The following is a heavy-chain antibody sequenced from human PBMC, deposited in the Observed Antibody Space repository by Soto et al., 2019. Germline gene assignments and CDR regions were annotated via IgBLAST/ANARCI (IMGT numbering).Heavy chain of an antibody. D-gene: IGHD3-3*01. CDR2: MNPNSGNT. Sequence: ASVKVSCKASGYTFTSYDINWVRQATGQGLEWMGWMNPNSGNTGNAQKFQGRVTMTRNTSISTAYMELSSLRSEDTAVYYCARGVAGEWLLYPAEYYYMDVWGKGTTVTVSS. J-gene: IGHJ6*03. CDR1: GYTFTSYD. V-gene: IGHV1-8*01. CDR3: ARGVAGEWLLYPAEYYYMDV.